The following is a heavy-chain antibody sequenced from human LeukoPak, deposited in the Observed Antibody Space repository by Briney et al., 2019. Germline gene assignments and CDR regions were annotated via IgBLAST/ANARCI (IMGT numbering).Heavy chain of an antibody. D-gene: IGHD6-19*01. CDR1: GGSISSGDYY. J-gene: IGHJ5*02. CDR3: ARNPRRKQWLVHNWFDP. Sequence: PSQTLSLTCTVSGGSISSGDYYWSWIRQPPGKGLEWIGYIYYSGSTYYNPSLKSRVTISVDTSKNQFSLKLSSVTAADTAVYYCARNPRRKQWLVHNWFDPWGQGTLVTVSS. CDR2: IYYSGST. V-gene: IGHV4-30-4*01.